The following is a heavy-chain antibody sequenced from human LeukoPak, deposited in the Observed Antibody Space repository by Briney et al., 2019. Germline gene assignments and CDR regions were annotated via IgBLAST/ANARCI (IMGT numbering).Heavy chain of an antibody. J-gene: IGHJ4*02. CDR3: ARDPYYYGSGSPDY. Sequence: GGSLRLSCAASGFTFSSYWMYWVRQAPGKGLVWVSRINSDGRSISYADSVKGRFTISRDNAKNTLYLQMNSLRAEDTAVYYCARDPYYYGSGSPDYWGQGTLVTVSS. V-gene: IGHV3-74*01. D-gene: IGHD3-10*01. CDR1: GFTFSSYW. CDR2: INSDGRSI.